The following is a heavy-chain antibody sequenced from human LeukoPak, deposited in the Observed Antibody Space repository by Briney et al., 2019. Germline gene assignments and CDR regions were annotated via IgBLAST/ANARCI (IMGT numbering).Heavy chain of an antibody. D-gene: IGHD3-22*01. V-gene: IGHV2-5*05. CDR3: AHSRYYYDSSGSRPLYY. CDR1: GFSLSTRGVG. J-gene: IGHJ4*02. Sequence: SGPTLLHPTPTLTLTFTFSGFSLSTRGVGVGWIRQPPGKALEWLALIYWDDDKRYGPSLKSRLTITKDTSKNQVVLTMTNMDPVDTATYYCAHSRYYYDSSGSRPLYYWGQGTLVTVSS. CDR2: IYWDDDK.